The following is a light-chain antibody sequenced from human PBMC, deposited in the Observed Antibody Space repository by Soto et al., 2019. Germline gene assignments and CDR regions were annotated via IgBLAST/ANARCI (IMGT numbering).Light chain of an antibody. CDR1: QSVSSSF. V-gene: IGKV3-20*01. Sequence: EIVLTQSPGTLSLSPGERATLSCRASQSVSSSFLAWYQQKPGQAPRLLIYGASSRATAIPDRFSGSGSGTDFTLTISRLEPEDFAVYYCQQYGSSPWTFGPGTKVEIK. CDR2: GAS. CDR3: QQYGSSPWT. J-gene: IGKJ1*01.